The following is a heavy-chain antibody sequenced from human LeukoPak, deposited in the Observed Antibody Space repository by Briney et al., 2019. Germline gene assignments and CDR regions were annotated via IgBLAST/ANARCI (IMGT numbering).Heavy chain of an antibody. CDR2: IWYGGSNK. CDR1: GFTFSSYG. V-gene: IGHV3-33*01. Sequence: PGRSLRLSCAASGFTFSSYGMHWVRQAPGKGLEWVAVIWYGGSNKYYADSVKGRFTISRDNSKNTLYLQMNSLRAEDTAVYYCARGRRSSSWYSLDYWGQGTLVTVSS. D-gene: IGHD6-13*01. J-gene: IGHJ4*02. CDR3: ARGRRSSSWYSLDY.